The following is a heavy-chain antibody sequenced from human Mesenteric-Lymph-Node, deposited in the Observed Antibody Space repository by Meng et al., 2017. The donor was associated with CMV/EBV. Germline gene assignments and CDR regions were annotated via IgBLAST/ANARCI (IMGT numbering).Heavy chain of an antibody. D-gene: IGHD2-15*01. V-gene: IGHV3-23*01. Sequence: GGSLRLSCAASGFTFTNYAMSWVRQAPGKGLEWVSFISGGGGSTYYADSVKGRFTISRDNSKSTLFLQMNSLRAEDTAIYYCAKDLGYSNGHALGYWGQGTLVTVSS. CDR1: GFTFTNYA. CDR2: ISGGGGST. CDR3: AKDLGYSNGHALGY. J-gene: IGHJ4*02.